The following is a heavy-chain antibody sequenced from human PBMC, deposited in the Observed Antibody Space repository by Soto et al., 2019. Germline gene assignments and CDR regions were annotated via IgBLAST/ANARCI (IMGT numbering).Heavy chain of an antibody. D-gene: IGHD6-13*01. CDR1: GFTFSSFA. CDR2: ISYDGSNK. V-gene: IGHV3-30-3*01. Sequence: GGSRRLACAASGFTFSSFAIDWVRQAPGKGLEWVSAISYDGSNKYYADSVKGRFTISRDNSKNTLYLQMSSLRPEDTAVYYCARDRRQQLVPLDYWGQGTLVTVSS. J-gene: IGHJ4*02. CDR3: ARDRRQQLVPLDY.